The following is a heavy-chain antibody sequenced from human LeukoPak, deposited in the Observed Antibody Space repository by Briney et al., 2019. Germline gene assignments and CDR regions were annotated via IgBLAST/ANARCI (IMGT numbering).Heavy chain of an antibody. D-gene: IGHD2-2*01. CDR3: ACYPGCSGTSCSGWFDP. Sequence: PSETLSLTCTVSGGSISSSSYYWGWIRQPPGKGLEWIGSIYYSGSTNYNPSLKSRVTISVDMSKNQFSLKLSSVTAADTAVYYCACYPGCSGTSCSGWFDPWGQGTLVTLSS. CDR1: GGSISSSSYY. V-gene: IGHV4-39*07. J-gene: IGHJ5*02. CDR2: IYYSGST.